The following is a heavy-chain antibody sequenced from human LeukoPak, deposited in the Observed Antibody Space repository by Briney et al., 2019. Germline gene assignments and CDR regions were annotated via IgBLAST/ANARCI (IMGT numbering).Heavy chain of an antibody. J-gene: IGHJ4*02. CDR2: IYYSGST. CDR1: GGSISSGTYY. V-gene: IGHV4-39*01. Sequence: SEALSLTCTVSGGSISSGTYYWGWVRQPPGKGLEWIGSIYYSGSTSYNPSLKSRVTISVDTSKDQFSLKLDSVTAADTAVYYCARNASDSGTSYFDYWGQGTLVTFSS. CDR3: ARNASDSGTSYFDY. D-gene: IGHD1-26*01.